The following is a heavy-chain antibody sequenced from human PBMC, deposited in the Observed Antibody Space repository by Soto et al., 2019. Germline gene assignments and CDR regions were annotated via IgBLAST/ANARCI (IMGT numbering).Heavy chain of an antibody. J-gene: IGHJ6*02. D-gene: IGHD3-10*01. CDR3: AKGSQYFYYYAMDV. CDR1: GFTFSSYA. CDR2: LTGSGDTT. V-gene: IGHV3-23*01. Sequence: GWSLRLSCAASGFTFSSYAMSWFRQAPGKGLEWVSALTGSGDTTYYAESVKGRFSISRDNAKNTLYLQMSSLRGEDTAVYYCAKGSQYFYYYAMDVWGQGTTVTVSS.